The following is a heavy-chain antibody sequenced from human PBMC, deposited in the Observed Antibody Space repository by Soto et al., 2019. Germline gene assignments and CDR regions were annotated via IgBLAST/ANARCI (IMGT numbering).Heavy chain of an antibody. CDR2: ISAYNGNT. CDR1: GYTFTSYG. Sequence: ASVKVSCKASGYTFTSYGISWGRQAPGQGLEWMGWISAYNGNTNYAQKFQGRVTITRDTSTSTAYMELSSLRSEDTAVYYCAAALSIAVAVSLDYWGQGTLVTVSS. D-gene: IGHD6-19*01. V-gene: IGHV1-18*01. J-gene: IGHJ4*02. CDR3: AAALSIAVAVSLDY.